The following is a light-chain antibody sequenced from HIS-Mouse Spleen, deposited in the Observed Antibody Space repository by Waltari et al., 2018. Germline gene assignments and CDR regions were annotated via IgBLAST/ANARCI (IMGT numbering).Light chain of an antibody. J-gene: IGKJ1*01. Sequence: DIVMTQSPDSLAVSLGERATINCKSSQSVLYSSNNKNYLAWYQQKPGQPPKLLIYWASTRESWVPDRFSGGGSGTDFTLTISSLQAEDVAVYYCQQYYSTPRTFGQGTKVEIK. CDR1: QSVLYSSNNKNY. CDR3: QQYYSTPRT. CDR2: WAS. V-gene: IGKV4-1*01.